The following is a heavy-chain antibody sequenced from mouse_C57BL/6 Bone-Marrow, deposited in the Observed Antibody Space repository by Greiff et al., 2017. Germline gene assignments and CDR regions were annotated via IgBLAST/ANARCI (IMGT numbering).Heavy chain of an antibody. Sequence: VQLQQSGAELARPGASVKLSCKASGYTFTSYGISWVKQRTGQGLEWIGEIYPRSGNTYYNEKFKGKATLTADKSSSTAYMELRSLTSEDSAVYFCAKDSSGHVWFAYWGQGTLVTVSA. CDR2: IYPRSGNT. J-gene: IGHJ3*01. CDR1: GYTFTSYG. D-gene: IGHD3-2*02. V-gene: IGHV1-81*01. CDR3: AKDSSGHVWFAY.